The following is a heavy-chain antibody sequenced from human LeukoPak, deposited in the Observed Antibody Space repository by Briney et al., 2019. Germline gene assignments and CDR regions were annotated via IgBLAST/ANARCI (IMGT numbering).Heavy chain of an antibody. V-gene: IGHV4-59*01. CDR3: ARERGGDYDYYFDY. CDR1: GGSISSYY. J-gene: IGHJ4*02. Sequence: SETLSLTCTVSGGSISSYYWSWIRQPPGKGLEWIGYIYYSGSTNYNPSLKSRATISVDTSKNQFSLKLSSVTAADTAVYYCARERGGDYDYYFDYWGQGTLVTVSS. D-gene: IGHD4-17*01. CDR2: IYYSGST.